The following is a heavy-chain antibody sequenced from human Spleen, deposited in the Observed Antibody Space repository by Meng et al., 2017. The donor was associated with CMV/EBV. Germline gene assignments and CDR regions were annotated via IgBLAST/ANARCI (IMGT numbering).Heavy chain of an antibody. J-gene: IGHJ4*02. CDR2: INSDGSST. V-gene: IGHV3-74*01. D-gene: IGHD3-10*01. CDR1: AFTFSSYW. CDR3: ARGYTDGSGSYYYFDY. Sequence: SAFTFSSYWRHWVRQAPGKGLVWVSRINSDGSSTNYADSVKGRFTISRDNAKNTLYLQMNSLRAEDTALYYCARGYTDGSGSYYYFDYWGQGTLVTVSS.